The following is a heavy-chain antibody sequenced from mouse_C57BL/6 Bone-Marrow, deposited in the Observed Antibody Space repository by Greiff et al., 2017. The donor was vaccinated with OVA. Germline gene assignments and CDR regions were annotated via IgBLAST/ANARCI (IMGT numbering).Heavy chain of an antibody. CDR3: ARHNYGSSTYYYAMDY. V-gene: IGHV5-6*01. Sequence: EVQRVESGGDLVKPGGSLKLSCAASGFTFSSYGMSWVRQTPDKRLEWVASISSGGSYTYYPDSVKGRFTISRDNAKNTLYLQKSSLKSEDTAMYYCARHNYGSSTYYYAMDYWGQGTSVTVSS. CDR1: GFTFSSYG. D-gene: IGHD1-1*01. J-gene: IGHJ4*01. CDR2: ISSGGSYT.